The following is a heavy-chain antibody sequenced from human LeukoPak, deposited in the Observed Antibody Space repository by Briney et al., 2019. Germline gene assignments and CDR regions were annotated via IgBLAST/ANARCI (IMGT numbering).Heavy chain of an antibody. CDR1: GFTFSDYY. D-gene: IGHD2-21*02. CDR3: ARDCGGHCYSGFDY. CDR2: ISASGSTI. V-gene: IGHV3-11*04. J-gene: IGHJ4*02. Sequence: GGSLRLSCAASGFTFSDYYMAWIRQAPGKGLEYMAHISASGSTIHYGDSVKGRFTIFRDDARNSVYLQMTSLRAEDTATYFCARDCGGHCYSGFDYWGQGALVTVSS.